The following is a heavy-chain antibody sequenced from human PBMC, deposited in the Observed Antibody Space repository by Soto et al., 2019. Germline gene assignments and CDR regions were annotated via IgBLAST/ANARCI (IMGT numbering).Heavy chain of an antibody. V-gene: IGHV3-30-3*01. CDR2: ISHDGSDK. D-gene: IGHD6-13*01. CDR3: ARDYSLYDYYYYYGMDV. J-gene: IGHJ6*02. Sequence: PGGSLRLSCAASGFTFSIYAMHWVRQAPGKGLEWVALISHDGSDKYYADSVKGRFTISRDISKNTLYLQMNSLRAEDTAVYYCARDYSLYDYYYYYGMDVRGQGATVTVSS. CDR1: GFTFSIYA.